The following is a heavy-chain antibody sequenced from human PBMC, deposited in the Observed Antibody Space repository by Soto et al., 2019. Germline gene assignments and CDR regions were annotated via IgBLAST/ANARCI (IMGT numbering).Heavy chain of an antibody. V-gene: IGHV3-66*01. J-gene: IGHJ4*02. CDR2: IYSGGST. CDR3: ARSWAEAGSYDY. D-gene: IGHD6-19*01. Sequence: EVQLVESGGGLVQPGGSLRLSCAASGFTVGSNYMNWVRQAPGKGLEWVSVIYSGGSTYYADSVKGRFTISRDNSKNTLYLQMNSLRAEDTAVYYCARSWAEAGSYDYWGQGTLVTVSS. CDR1: GFTVGSNY.